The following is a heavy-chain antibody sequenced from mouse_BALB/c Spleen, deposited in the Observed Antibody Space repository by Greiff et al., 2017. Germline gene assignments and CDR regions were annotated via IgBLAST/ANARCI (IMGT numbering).Heavy chain of an antibody. J-gene: IGHJ4*01. Sequence: VQLQESGAELVRPGVSVKISCKGSGYTFTDYAMHWVKQSHAKSLEWIGVISTYYGDASYNQKFKGKATMTVDKSSSTAYMELARLTSEDSAIYYCARNDGITTGLYAMDYWGQGTSVTVSS. D-gene: IGHD2-4*01. V-gene: IGHV1S137*01. CDR3: ARNDGITTGLYAMDY. CDR1: GYTFTDYA. CDR2: ISTYYGDA.